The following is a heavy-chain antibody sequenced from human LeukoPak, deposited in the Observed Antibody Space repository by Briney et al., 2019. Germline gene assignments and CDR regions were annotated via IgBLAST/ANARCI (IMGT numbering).Heavy chain of an antibody. CDR2: IYPGDSDT. Sequence: GESLKISCKGSGYSFTSYWLGWVRQMPGKGLEWMGIIYPGDSDTRYSPSFQGQVTISADKSISTAYLQWSSLKASDTAMYYCARARYCSGGTCYAEYWGQGTLVTVSS. CDR3: ARARYCSGGTCYAEY. D-gene: IGHD2-15*01. V-gene: IGHV5-51*01. J-gene: IGHJ4*02. CDR1: GYSFTSYW.